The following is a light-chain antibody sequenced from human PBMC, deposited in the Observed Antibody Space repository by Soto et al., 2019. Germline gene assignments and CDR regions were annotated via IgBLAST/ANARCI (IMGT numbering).Light chain of an antibody. CDR2: GAS. J-gene: IGKJ1*01. CDR1: QSVSSG. Sequence: EVVMTQSPATLSVSPGERATLSCRASQSVSSGVAWYQQRPGQGPRLLIYGASTRATGIPARFSGSGSGTDFTLTISSLQSEDFAVYYCQQYNKWPKTFGRGTKVDI. CDR3: QQYNKWPKT. V-gene: IGKV3-15*01.